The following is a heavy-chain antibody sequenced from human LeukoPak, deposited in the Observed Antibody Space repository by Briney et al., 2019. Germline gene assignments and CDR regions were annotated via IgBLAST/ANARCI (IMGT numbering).Heavy chain of an antibody. V-gene: IGHV3-21*01. J-gene: IGHJ4*02. Sequence: AGGSLRLSCAASGFTFSSYSMNWVRQAPGKGLEWVSSISSSSSNIYYADSVKGRFTISRDNAKNSLYLQMNSLGVEDTAVYYCAKDTSSSWIDYWGQGTLVTVSS. CDR2: ISSSSSNI. CDR1: GFTFSSYS. D-gene: IGHD6-13*01. CDR3: AKDTSSSWIDY.